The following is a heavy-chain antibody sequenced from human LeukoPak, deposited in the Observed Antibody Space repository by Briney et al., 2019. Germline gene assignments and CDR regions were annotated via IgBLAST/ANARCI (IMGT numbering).Heavy chain of an antibody. CDR2: ISSSSSYI. J-gene: IGHJ3*02. CDR3: ARRRGGAPTPEAFDI. Sequence: GGSLRLSCAASGFTFSSYSMNWVRQAPGKGLEWVSSISSSSSYIYYADSVKGRFTISRDNAKNSLYLQMNSLRAEDTAVYYCARRRGGAPTPEAFDIWGQGTMVTVSS. V-gene: IGHV3-21*01. CDR1: GFTFSSYS. D-gene: IGHD3-16*01.